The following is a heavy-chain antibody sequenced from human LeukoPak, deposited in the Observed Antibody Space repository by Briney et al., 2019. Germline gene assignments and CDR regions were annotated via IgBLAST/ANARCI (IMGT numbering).Heavy chain of an antibody. CDR3: ARGVPYYYDSSGYSREAYNWFDP. V-gene: IGHV1-69*05. CDR1: GGTFSSYA. J-gene: IGHJ5*02. Sequence: GASVKVSCKASGGTFSSYAISWVRQAPGQGLEWMGGIIPIFGTANYAQKFQGRVTITTDESTSRAYMELSSLRSEDTAVYYCARGVPYYYDSSGYSREAYNWFDPWGQGTLVTVSS. D-gene: IGHD3-22*01. CDR2: IIPIFGTA.